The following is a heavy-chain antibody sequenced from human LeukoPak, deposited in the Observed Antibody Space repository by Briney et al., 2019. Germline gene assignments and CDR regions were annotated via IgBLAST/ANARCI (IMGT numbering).Heavy chain of an antibody. J-gene: IGHJ4*02. CDR3: ARSGYDSSGYYNY. CDR2: IYHSGST. V-gene: IGHV4-4*02. CDR1: GGSISSSNW. D-gene: IGHD3-22*01. Sequence: PSGTLSLTCAVSGGSISSSNWWSWVRQPPGKGLEWIGEIYHSGSTNYNPSLKSRVTISVDKSKNQFSLKLSSVTAADTAVYYCARSGYDSSGYYNYWGQGTLVTVSS.